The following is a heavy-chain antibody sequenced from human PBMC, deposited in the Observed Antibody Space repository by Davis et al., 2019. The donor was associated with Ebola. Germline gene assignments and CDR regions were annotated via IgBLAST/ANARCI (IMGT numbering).Heavy chain of an antibody. Sequence: ASVKVSCKASGYTFTGYYMHWVRQAPGQGLEWMGWINPNSGGTNYAQKFQGRVTMTRDTSISTAYMELSRLRSDDTAVYYCARVFTMFRFCAFDPWGQGTLVTVSS. V-gene: IGHV1-2*02. CDR2: INPNSGGT. CDR1: GYTFTGYY. J-gene: IGHJ5*02. D-gene: IGHD3-10*02. CDR3: ARVFTMFRFCAFDP.